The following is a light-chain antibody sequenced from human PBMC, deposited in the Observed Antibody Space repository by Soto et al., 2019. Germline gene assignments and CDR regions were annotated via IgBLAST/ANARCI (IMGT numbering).Light chain of an antibody. V-gene: IGKV3-15*01. CDR3: QQYTIWSSIT. Sequence: EIVMTQSPATLSVSPGERATLSCRASQSISSKVGWYQQKPGQAPRPLIYGASTRATGVPPRFSGSGSGTEFTLTISSLQSEDFAVYYCQQYTIWSSITFGQGTRLEIK. CDR1: QSISSK. CDR2: GAS. J-gene: IGKJ5*01.